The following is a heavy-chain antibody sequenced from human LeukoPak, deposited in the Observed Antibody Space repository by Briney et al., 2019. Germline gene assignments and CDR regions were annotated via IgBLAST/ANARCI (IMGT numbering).Heavy chain of an antibody. Sequence: GGSLRLSCAASGFIFSSYSMNWVRQAPREGLEWVANIKKDGSEKYYVDSVKGRFTISRDNAKNSLYLQMNSLRAEDTAVYHCARGGLYHYSGTSGDYWGQGTLVTVSS. CDR1: GFIFSSYS. CDR2: IKKDGSEK. J-gene: IGHJ4*02. CDR3: ARGGLYHYSGTSGDY. D-gene: IGHD1-26*01. V-gene: IGHV3-7*01.